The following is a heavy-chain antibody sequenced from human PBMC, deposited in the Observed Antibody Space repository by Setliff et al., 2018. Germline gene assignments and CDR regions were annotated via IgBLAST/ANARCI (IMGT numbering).Heavy chain of an antibody. CDR2: INPKSGGT. CDR3: AKQGDLAFDY. V-gene: IGHV1-2*02. CDR1: GYPFVGYY. D-gene: IGHD3-16*01. Sequence: ASVKVSCKASGYPFVGYYIYWMRQTPGQGFEWMGWINPKSGGTKYAVKFQGRVTMTRDTSINTIYMELSSLTSDDTAIYYCAKQGDLAFDYWGQGTQVTVSS. J-gene: IGHJ4*02.